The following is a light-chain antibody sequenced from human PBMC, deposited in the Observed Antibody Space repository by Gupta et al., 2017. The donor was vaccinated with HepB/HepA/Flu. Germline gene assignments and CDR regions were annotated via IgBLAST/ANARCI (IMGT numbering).Light chain of an antibody. CDR1: SSNIGAGYD. CDR3: QYYDSSLSGL. V-gene: IGLV1-40*01. CDR2: GTS. J-gene: IGLJ2*01. Sequence: QSVLTQPPSVSGAPGQRVTISCTGSSSNIGAGYDVHWYQQLPGTAPKLLIYGTSNRPSGVPDRFAGSKSGTSASLAITGLQADDEADYYCQYYDSSLSGLFGGGTKLTVL.